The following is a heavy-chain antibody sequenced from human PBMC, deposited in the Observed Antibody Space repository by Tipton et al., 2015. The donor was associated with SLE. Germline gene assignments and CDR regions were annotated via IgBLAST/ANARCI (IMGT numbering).Heavy chain of an antibody. CDR1: GGTISSYA. CDR2: IIPIFGTA. Sequence: QVQLVQSGAEVKKPGSSVKVSCKASGGTISSYAISWVRQAPGQGLEWMGGIIPIFGTANYAQKFQGRVTITTDESTSTAYMGLSSLRSEDTAVYYCARGPLLGSPVPYWGQGTLVTVSS. V-gene: IGHV1-69*01. D-gene: IGHD7-27*01. CDR3: ARGPLLGSPVPY. J-gene: IGHJ4*02.